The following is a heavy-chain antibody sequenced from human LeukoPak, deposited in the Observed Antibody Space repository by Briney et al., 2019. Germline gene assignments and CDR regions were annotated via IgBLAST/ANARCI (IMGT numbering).Heavy chain of an antibody. CDR1: GFTFSNYW. CDR2: IKEDGSDR. V-gene: IGHV3-7*01. Sequence: PGGSLRLSCAASGFTFSNYWMTWVRQVPGKGLEWVASIKEDGSDRYNVDSVKGRFTISRDNAKNLLSLQMSSLRAEDTAVYYCASTLTFDNWGLGILVTVSS. CDR3: ASTLTFDN. J-gene: IGHJ3*02.